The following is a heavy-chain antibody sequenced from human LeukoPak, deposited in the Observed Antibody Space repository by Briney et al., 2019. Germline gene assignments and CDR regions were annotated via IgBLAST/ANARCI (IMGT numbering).Heavy chain of an antibody. CDR2: INPNSGGT. CDR1: GYTFTGYY. J-gene: IGHJ4*02. Sequence: ASVKVSRKASGYTFTGYYMHWVRQAPGQGLEWMGWINPNSGGTNYAQKFQGRVTMTRDTSISTAYMELSRLRSDDTAVYYCASKGYSYGYGLGYWGQGTLVTVSS. D-gene: IGHD5-18*01. CDR3: ASKGYSYGYGLGY. V-gene: IGHV1-2*02.